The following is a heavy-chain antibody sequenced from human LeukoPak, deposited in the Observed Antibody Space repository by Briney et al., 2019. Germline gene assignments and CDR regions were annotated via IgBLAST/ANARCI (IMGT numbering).Heavy chain of an antibody. CDR2: IIPIFGTA. Sequence: SVKVSCKASGGTFSSYAISRVRQAPGQGLEWMGGIIPIFGTANYAQKFQGRVTITADESTSTAYMELSSLRSEDTAVYYCARWQQQLTHFDYWGQGTLVTVSS. J-gene: IGHJ4*02. D-gene: IGHD6-13*01. CDR1: GGTFSSYA. CDR3: ARWQQQLTHFDY. V-gene: IGHV1-69*13.